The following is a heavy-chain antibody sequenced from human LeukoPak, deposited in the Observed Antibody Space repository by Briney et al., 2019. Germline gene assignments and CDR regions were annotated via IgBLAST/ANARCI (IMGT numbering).Heavy chain of an antibody. J-gene: IGHJ4*02. CDR1: GFTVSSNE. V-gene: IGHV3-38-3*01. CDR2: ISGGST. D-gene: IGHD3-22*01. Sequence: GGSLRLSCAASGFTVSSNEMSWVRQAPGKGLEWVSSISGGSTYYADSRKGRFTISRDNSKNTLHLQMNSLRAEDTAVYYCKKGGTYYYDSSGYPGAATFDYWGQGTLVTVSS. CDR3: KKGGTYYYDSSGYPGAATFDY.